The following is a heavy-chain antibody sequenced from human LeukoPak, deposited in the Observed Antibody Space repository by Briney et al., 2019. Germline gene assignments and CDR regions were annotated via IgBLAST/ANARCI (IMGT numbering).Heavy chain of an antibody. J-gene: IGHJ4*02. V-gene: IGHV3-66*02. CDR1: GFSVSGNY. CDR3: ARSSRFGLILFDY. Sequence: GGSLRLSCAASGFSVSGNYMSWVRQAPGKGLEWVSVIYSGGSTYYPDSVKDRFTISRDNSKNTLYLQMSSLRAEDTAVYYCARSSRFGLILFDYWGQGTLVTVSS. D-gene: IGHD3-10*01. CDR2: IYSGGST.